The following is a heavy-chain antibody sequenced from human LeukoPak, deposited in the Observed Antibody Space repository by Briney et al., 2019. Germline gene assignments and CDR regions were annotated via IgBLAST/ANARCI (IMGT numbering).Heavy chain of an antibody. CDR1: GLTFSPYS. V-gene: IGHV3-23*05. CDR3: AKCSPSCFIGLDV. Sequence: GATLRLSCVFSGLTFSPYSMPWVRQAPGKGLEWLSSIRRGGSFTYYAESVKGRFTISRDNSKSTMYVQMNSLRAEDTAVYYCAKCSPSCFIGLDVCGQGTTVTVSS. J-gene: IGHJ6*02. CDR2: IRRGGSFT. D-gene: IGHD3-10*02.